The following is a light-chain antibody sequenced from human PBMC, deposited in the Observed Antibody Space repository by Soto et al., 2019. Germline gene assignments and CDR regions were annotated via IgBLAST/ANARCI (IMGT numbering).Light chain of an antibody. J-gene: IGKJ1*01. CDR2: GAS. Sequence: EIVMTQSPATLSVSPGERATLSCRASQSVSSNLAWYQQKPGQAPRLLIYGASTRATGIPARFGGSGSGTEFTLTISSLQSEDFAVYYCQQYNNWPPVSFGQGNKVDIK. CDR1: QSVSSN. CDR3: QQYNNWPPVS. V-gene: IGKV3-15*01.